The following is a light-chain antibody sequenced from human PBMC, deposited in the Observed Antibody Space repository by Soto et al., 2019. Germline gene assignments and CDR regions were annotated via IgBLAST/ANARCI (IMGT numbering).Light chain of an antibody. Sequence: QSVLTQPASVSGSPGQSITISCTGTSSDVGSYNLVSWYQQHPGKAPKLMIYEGNKRPSGVSNRFSGSKSGNTASLTISGLQVEDEADYYCCSYAGSSTYVFGTGTKLTVL. CDR3: CSYAGSSTYV. V-gene: IGLV2-23*01. J-gene: IGLJ1*01. CDR1: SSDVGSYNL. CDR2: EGN.